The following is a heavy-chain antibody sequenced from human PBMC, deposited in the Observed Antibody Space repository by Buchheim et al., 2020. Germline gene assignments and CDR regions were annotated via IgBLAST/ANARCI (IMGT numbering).Heavy chain of an antibody. V-gene: IGHV4-59*03. CDR1: GGSMTSYY. J-gene: IGHJ6*02. CDR2: IYDTGST. Sequence: QVQLQESGPGLVKASETLSLTCTVSGGSMTSYYWNWIRQPPGNGLEWIGLIYDTGSTPYSPSLKSRVPISVDTPKKQFSPKLSSVTAADTAVYYCVRGDDYDNYTMDVWGQGTT. CDR3: VRGDDYDNYTMDV.